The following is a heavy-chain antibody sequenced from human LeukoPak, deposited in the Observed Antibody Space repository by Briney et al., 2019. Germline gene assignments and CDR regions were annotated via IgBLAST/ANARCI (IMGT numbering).Heavy chain of an antibody. CDR2: TNADDGNR. J-gene: IGHJ5*02. V-gene: IGHV1-3*01. CDR3: ARGIVVKPSANWFDP. CDR1: GYIFTTYA. Sequence: GASVKVSCKTSGYIFTTYAIHWVRQAPGRGLEWMGLTNADDGNRRYSQRFQGRVTITRDTSANTAYMELSSLRFEDTAVYYCARGIVVKPSANWFDPWGQGTPVTVSS. D-gene: IGHD2-2*01.